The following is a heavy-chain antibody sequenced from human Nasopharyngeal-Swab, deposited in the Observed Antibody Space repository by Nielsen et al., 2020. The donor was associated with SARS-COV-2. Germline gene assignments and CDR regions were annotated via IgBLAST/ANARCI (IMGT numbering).Heavy chain of an antibody. CDR3: AKDKVRLLWFGRDYYYGMDV. V-gene: IGHV3-23*01. CDR1: GFTFSSYA. Sequence: GGSLRLSCAASGFTFSSYAMSWVRQAPGKGLEWVSAISGSGGSTYYADSVKGLFTISRDNSKNTLYLQMNSLRAEDTAVYYCAKDKVRLLWFGRDYYYGMDVWGQGTTVTVSS. CDR2: ISGSGGST. D-gene: IGHD3-10*01. J-gene: IGHJ6*02.